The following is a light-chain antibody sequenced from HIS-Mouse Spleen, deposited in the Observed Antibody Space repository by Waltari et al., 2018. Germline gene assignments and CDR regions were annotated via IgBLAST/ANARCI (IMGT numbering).Light chain of an antibody. CDR2: EGS. CDR3: CSYAGSSTWV. V-gene: IGLV2-23*01. J-gene: IGLJ3*02. CDR1: SSDCGRYNL. Sequence: QSALTQPASVSGSPGQSITISCHGTSSDCGRYNLVSWYQQHPGKAPKLMIYEGSKRPSGVSNRFSGSKSGNTASLTISGLQAEDEADYYCCSYAGSSTWVFGGGTKLTVL.